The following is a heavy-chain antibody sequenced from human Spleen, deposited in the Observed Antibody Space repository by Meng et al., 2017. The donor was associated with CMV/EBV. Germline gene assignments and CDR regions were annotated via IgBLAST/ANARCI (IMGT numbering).Heavy chain of an antibody. V-gene: IGHV3-30*02. CDR2: IRYDGSNR. CDR1: GFTFSSYG. J-gene: IGHJ4*02. Sequence: YGFTFSSYGMHWGRQAPGKGLEWVAFIRYDGSNRYYTDSVKGRFNISRDNSKNTLYLQMNSLRAEDTAMYYCAREYSRTSGRASDCWGQGTLVTVSS. CDR3: AREYSRTSGRASDC. D-gene: IGHD6-6*01.